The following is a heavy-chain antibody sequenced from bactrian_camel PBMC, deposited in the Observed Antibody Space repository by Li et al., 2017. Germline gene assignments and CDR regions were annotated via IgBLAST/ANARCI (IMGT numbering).Heavy chain of an antibody. CDR2: IGSDGTNT. Sequence: HVQLVESGGGSVQPGGSLRLSCAASGFTFSTIAMNWVRQAPGKGLEFVSSIGSDGTNTYYVDSVKGRFTISRDNAKNTVYLQMNSLKSEDTAHYYCATTNTVNGGMDYWGKGTQVTVS. D-gene: IGHD2*01. V-gene: IGHV3-2*01. CDR1: GFTFSTIA. J-gene: IGHJ7*01.